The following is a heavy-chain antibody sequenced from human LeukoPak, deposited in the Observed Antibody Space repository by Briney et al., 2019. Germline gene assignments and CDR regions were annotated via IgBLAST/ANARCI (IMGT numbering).Heavy chain of an antibody. CDR3: TRAAQYYYDTSGYYYGVFDY. CDR2: INDSGST. V-gene: IGHV4-34*01. J-gene: IGHJ4*02. D-gene: IGHD3-22*01. Sequence: SETLSLTCAVSGGTFSGYYWSWMRQPPGRGLEWIGEINDSGSTNYNPSLKSRVTISLDTSKNQFSLKLSSVTAADTAVYYCTRAAQYYYDTSGYYYGVFDYWGQGTLITVSS. CDR1: GGTFSGYY.